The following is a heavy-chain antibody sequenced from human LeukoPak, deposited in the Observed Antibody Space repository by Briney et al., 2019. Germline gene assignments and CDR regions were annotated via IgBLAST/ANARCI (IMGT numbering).Heavy chain of an antibody. CDR1: GFTFSSYG. D-gene: IGHD3-22*01. J-gene: IGHJ3*02. V-gene: IGHV3-30*02. Sequence: GGSLRLSCAASGFTFSSYGMHWVRQAPGKGLEWVAFIRYDGSNKYYADSVKGRFTISRDNSKNTLYLQMNSLRAEDTAVYYCARDRSDYYDSSGYDAFDIWGQGTMVTVSS. CDR3: ARDRSDYYDSSGYDAFDI. CDR2: IRYDGSNK.